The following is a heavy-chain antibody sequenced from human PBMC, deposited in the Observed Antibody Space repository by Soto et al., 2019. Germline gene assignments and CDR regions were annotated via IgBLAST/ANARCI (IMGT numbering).Heavy chain of an antibody. Sequence: PSDTLSLTCTVSGGSVSSISYYWGWVRQPPGKGLEWIGSVYYSGSTYYNPSLKSRVTISVDTSKNQFSLKLRSVTAADTAVYYCARQISCSGGSCLYAFDIWGQGTMVTVSS. CDR1: GGSVSSISYY. V-gene: IGHV4-39*01. CDR2: VYYSGST. D-gene: IGHD2-15*01. CDR3: ARQISCSGGSCLYAFDI. J-gene: IGHJ3*02.